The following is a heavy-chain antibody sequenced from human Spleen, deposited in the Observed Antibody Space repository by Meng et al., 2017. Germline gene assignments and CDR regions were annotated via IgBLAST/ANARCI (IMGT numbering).Heavy chain of an antibody. CDR2: TYYSGST. V-gene: IGHV4-61*01. J-gene: IGHJ3*02. Sequence: SETLSLTCTVSGGSVSSGSYYWSWIRQPPGKGLEWIGYTYYSGSTNYNPSLESRVSISGDTSNDQFSLKLNSVTAAGTAVYYCARTFYYDSSGYYSGQSDVFDIWGPGTMVTVSS. D-gene: IGHD3-22*01. CDR1: GGSVSSGSYY. CDR3: ARTFYYDSSGYYSGQSDVFDI.